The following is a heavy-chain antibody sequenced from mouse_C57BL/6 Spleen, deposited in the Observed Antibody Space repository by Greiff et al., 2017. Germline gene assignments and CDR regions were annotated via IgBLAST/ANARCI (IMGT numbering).Heavy chain of an antibody. Sequence: QVQLQQSGAELVKPGASVKISCKASGYAFSSYWMNWVKQRPGKGLEWIGKIYPGDGDTNYNGKFKGKATLTADKSSSTAYMQLSSLTSEDTAVYFCARRWLLQDYAMDYWGQGTSVTVSS. D-gene: IGHD2-3*01. CDR2: IYPGDGDT. J-gene: IGHJ4*01. CDR1: GYAFSSYW. V-gene: IGHV1-80*01. CDR3: ARRWLLQDYAMDY.